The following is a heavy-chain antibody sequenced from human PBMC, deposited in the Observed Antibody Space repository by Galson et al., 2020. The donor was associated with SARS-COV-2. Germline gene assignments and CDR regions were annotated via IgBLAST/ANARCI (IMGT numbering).Heavy chain of an antibody. D-gene: IGHD5-18*01. CDR2: FYHSGSN. V-gene: IGHV4-4*02. Sequence: ASETLSLTCDASGGSISSNKWWSWVSQPPGKGLEWIGDFYHSGSNNYSPSLKSRVTISVENSKNQMSLKLTSVIAADTAVYYCVRGDNNGYPDYWGQGTLVIVSS. CDR1: GGSISSNKW. CDR3: VRGDNNGYPDY. J-gene: IGHJ4*02.